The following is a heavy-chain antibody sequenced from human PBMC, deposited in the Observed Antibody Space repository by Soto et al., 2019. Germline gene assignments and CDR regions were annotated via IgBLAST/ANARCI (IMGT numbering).Heavy chain of an antibody. Sequence: SGPTLVNPTETLTLTCTVSGFSLSNGKVGVSWIRQPPGKALEWLAHIFSNDEKSYRTSLKRRLTISEDTSKSQVVLTMTNVNPVDTATYFCARILFGRSVAGGYFYMDVWGKGTTVTVSS. J-gene: IGHJ6*03. V-gene: IGHV2-26*01. CDR1: GFSLSNGKVG. CDR2: IFSNDEK. CDR3: ARILFGRSVAGGYFYMDV. D-gene: IGHD6-19*01.